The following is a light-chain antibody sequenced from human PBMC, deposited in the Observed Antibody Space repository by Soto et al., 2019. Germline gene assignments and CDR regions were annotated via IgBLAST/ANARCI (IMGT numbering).Light chain of an antibody. CDR2: DAS. CDR3: QQYDNYPLT. CDR1: QSVRSW. Sequence: DIQMTHSPATLASSVGYRGTITCRASQSVRSWLAWYQQKPGTAPKLLIFDASRLESGVPSRFSGSASGTEFTLTISSLQPDDFATYYCQQYDNYPLTFGGGTKVDIK. J-gene: IGKJ4*01. V-gene: IGKV1-5*01.